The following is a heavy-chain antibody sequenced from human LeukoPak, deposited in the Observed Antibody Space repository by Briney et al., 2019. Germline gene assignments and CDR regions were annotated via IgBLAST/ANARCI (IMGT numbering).Heavy chain of an antibody. D-gene: IGHD3-3*01. CDR1: GGSIRSSYYY. V-gene: IGHV4-39*07. Sequence: PSETLSLTCTVSGGSIRSSYYYWSWIRQPPGKGLEWIGEINHSGSTNYNPSLKSRVTISVDTSKNQFSLKLSSVTAADTAVYYCARASYDFWSGYSSGFWFDPWGQGTLVTVSS. CDR2: INHSGST. CDR3: ARASYDFWSGYSSGFWFDP. J-gene: IGHJ5*02.